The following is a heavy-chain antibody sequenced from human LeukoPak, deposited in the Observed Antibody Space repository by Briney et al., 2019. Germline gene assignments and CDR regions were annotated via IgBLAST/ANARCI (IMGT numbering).Heavy chain of an antibody. CDR1: GYTFTACY. CDR2: INPNSGGT. Sequence: GASVTVSCKTSGYTFTACYIHWVQQAPGQGLEWMGWINPNSGGTKYSQKFQGWVTMTRDTSISTTYMQLIGLTSDDTAVYYCARGYYDSGGPRLDFWGQGTLVTVSS. V-gene: IGHV1-2*04. CDR3: ARGYYDSGGPRLDF. J-gene: IGHJ4*02. D-gene: IGHD3-22*01.